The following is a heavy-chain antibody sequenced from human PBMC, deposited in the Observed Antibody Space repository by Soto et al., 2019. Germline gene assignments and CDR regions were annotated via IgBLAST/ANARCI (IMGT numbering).Heavy chain of an antibody. CDR3: ARDKLPSLFDY. CDR1: GGSISSCWYS. V-gene: IGHV4-30-2*01. Sequence: PSETLCLTCVVSGGSISSCWYSWSWIRQPPGKGLEWIGYIYHSGSTYYNPSLKSRVTISVDRSKNQFSLKLSSVTAADTAVYYCARDKLPSLFDYWGQGTLVTVFS. CDR2: IYHSGST. J-gene: IGHJ4*02.